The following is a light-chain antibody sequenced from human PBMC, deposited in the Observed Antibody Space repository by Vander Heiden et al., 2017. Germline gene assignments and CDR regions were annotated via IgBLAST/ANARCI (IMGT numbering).Light chain of an antibody. CDR1: SSDVGGYNY. CDR2: EVS. Sequence: QSALPQPPSASGSPGQSVTISCTGTSSDVGGYNYVSWYQQYPGKAPKLMIYEVSKRPSGVPDRFSGSKSGNTASLTVSGLQAEDEADYYCSSYAGSNNVFGTGTKVTVL. J-gene: IGLJ1*01. CDR3: SSYAGSNNV. V-gene: IGLV2-8*01.